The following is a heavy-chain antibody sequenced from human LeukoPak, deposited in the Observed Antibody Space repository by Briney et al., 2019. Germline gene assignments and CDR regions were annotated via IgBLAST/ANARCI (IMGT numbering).Heavy chain of an antibody. J-gene: IGHJ4*02. CDR3: AKRVHTSSWYAAFDY. CDR2: ISAGGGST. CDR1: GLTFSDYS. D-gene: IGHD6-13*01. V-gene: IGHV3-23*01. Sequence: GGSLRLSCAVSGLTFSDYSMTWVRQAPGKGLFWVSGISAGGGSTYYADSAKGRFSISRDNSKNTLYLQMNSLRAEDTAVYYCAKRVHTSSWYAAFDYWGQGTLVTVSS.